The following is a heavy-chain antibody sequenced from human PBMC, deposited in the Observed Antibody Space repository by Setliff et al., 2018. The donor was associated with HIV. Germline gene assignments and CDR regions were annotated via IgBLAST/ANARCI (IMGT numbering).Heavy chain of an antibody. Sequence: LRLSCEASGFSFSSYTMNWVRQAPGKGLERVAVILYDGSNKYYADSVKGRFTISRDNLKKRVYLQMSSLRAEDTAVYFCAKSLLVAGHDYWGQGTLVTVSS. J-gene: IGHJ4*02. CDR1: GFSFSSYT. CDR2: ILYDGSNK. CDR3: AKSLLVAGHDY. V-gene: IGHV3-30*18. D-gene: IGHD2-8*02.